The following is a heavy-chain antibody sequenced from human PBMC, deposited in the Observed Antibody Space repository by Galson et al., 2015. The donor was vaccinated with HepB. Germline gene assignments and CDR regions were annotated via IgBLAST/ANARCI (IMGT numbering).Heavy chain of an antibody. J-gene: IGHJ6*02. V-gene: IGHV1-2*04. D-gene: IGHD6-13*01. CDR3: ARGGKQQQLENYYYYGMDV. CDR1: GYTFTGYY. CDR2: INPNSGGT. Sequence: SCKASGYTFTGYYMHWVRQAPGQGLEWMGWINPNSGGTNYAQKFQGWVTMTRDTSISTAYMELSRLRSDDTAVYYCARGGKQQQLENYYYYGMDVWGQGTTVTVSS.